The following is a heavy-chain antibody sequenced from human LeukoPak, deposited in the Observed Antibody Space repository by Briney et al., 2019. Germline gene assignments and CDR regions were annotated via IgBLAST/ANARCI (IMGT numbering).Heavy chain of an antibody. CDR2: ISGSGGST. CDR3: AKGPLPLYYYDSSGPDY. V-gene: IGHV3-23*01. CDR1: GFTFSSYT. D-gene: IGHD3-22*01. Sequence: PGGSLRLSCAASGFTFSSYTMSWVRQAPGKGLEWVSAISGSGGSTYYADSVKGRFTISRDNSKNTLYLQMNSLRAEDTAVYYCAKGPLPLYYYDSSGPDYWGQGTLVTVSS. J-gene: IGHJ4*02.